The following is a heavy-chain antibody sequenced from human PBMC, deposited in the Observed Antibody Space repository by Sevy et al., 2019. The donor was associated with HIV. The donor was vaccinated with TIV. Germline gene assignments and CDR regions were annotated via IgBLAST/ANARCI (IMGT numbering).Heavy chain of an antibody. CDR1: GFTFSKYA. CDR2: VSVDGREE. J-gene: IGHJ6*02. CDR3: ARTRSDCYDYCSTYYSMDV. Sequence: QAGGSLRLSCVTSGFTFSKYAIHWVRQAPGNGLEWVAVVSVDGREEYYGDAVKGRFTVSRDNSKNTVYLQMDSLRPDDAAVYYCARTRSDCYDYCSTYYSMDVWGQGTTVTVSS. V-gene: IGHV3-30*03. D-gene: IGHD3-3*01.